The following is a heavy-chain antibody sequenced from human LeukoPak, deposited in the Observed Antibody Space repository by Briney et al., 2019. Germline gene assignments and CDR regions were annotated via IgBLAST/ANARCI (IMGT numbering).Heavy chain of an antibody. CDR3: ARGRVYFQH. CDR2: IYYSGST. D-gene: IGHD3-10*01. V-gene: IGHV4-59*01. Sequence: SETLSLTCTFSSVSISSYYWSWIRQPPGKGLEWIGYIYYSGSTNYNPSLKSRVTISVDTSKNQFSLKLSSVTAADTAVYYCARGRVYFQHWGQGTLVTVSS. CDR1: SVSISSYY. J-gene: IGHJ1*01.